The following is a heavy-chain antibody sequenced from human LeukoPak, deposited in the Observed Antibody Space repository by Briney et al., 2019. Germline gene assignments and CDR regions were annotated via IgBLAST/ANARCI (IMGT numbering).Heavy chain of an antibody. V-gene: IGHV4-59*08. CDR2: IYYSGST. Sequence: SETLSLTCTVSAGSISSNYWGWIRQPPGKGLEWIGYIYYSGSTNYNPSLKSRATISVDTSKNQFSLKLSSVTAADTAVYYCARVVTTGPFGPNRAKYGMDVWGQGTTVTVSS. D-gene: IGHD2-21*02. CDR3: ARVVTTGPFGPNRAKYGMDV. CDR1: AGSISSNY. J-gene: IGHJ6*02.